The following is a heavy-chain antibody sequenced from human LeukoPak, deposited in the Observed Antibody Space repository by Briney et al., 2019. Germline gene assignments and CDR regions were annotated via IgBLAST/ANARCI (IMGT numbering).Heavy chain of an antibody. CDR3: AKDRGYCSSTSCYISPPDY. D-gene: IGHD2-2*02. J-gene: IGHJ4*02. CDR1: GFTFSTYA. V-gene: IGHV3-23*01. CDR2: ISGSGGTT. Sequence: TGGSLRLSCAASGFTFSTYAMSWVRQAPGKGLEWVSVISGSGGTTYYADSVKGRFTITRDNSKNTLYLQMNSLRAEDTAVYYCAKDRGYCSSTSCYISPPDYWGQGTLVTVSS.